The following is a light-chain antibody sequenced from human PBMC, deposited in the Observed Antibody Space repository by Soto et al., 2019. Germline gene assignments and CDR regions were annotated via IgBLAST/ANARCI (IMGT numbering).Light chain of an antibody. CDR2: GAS. CDR3: QQFGTSPT. V-gene: IGKV3-20*01. J-gene: IGKJ4*01. Sequence: ETVLTQSPGTLSLSPGERATLSCRASQSVSSSSLAWYQQRPGQAPRLLIYGASSRATDIPDRFSGSGSGTDFTLTISRVEPEDFAVYYCQQFGTSPTFGGGTKVDI. CDR1: QSVSSSS.